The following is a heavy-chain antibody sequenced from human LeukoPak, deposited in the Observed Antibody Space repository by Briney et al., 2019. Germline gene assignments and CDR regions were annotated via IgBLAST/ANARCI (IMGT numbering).Heavy chain of an antibody. V-gene: IGHV3-23*01. CDR1: GFTFSSYA. Sequence: GGSLRLSCAASGFTFSSYAMSWVRQAPGKGLEWVSAISGSGGSTYYADSVKGRFTISRDNSKNTLYLQMNSLRAEDTAVYYCTAYCSSTSCYQRAPFDYWGQGTLVTVSS. CDR3: TAYCSSTSCYQRAPFDY. D-gene: IGHD2-2*01. CDR2: ISGSGGST. J-gene: IGHJ4*02.